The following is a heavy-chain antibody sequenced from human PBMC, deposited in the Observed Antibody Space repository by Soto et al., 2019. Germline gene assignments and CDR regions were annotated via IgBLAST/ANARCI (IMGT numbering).Heavy chain of an antibody. CDR3: ARASSWELLYYYYGMDV. CDR2: IWYDGSNK. Sequence: QVQLVESGGGVVQPGRSLRLSCAASGFTFSSYGMHWVRQAPGKGLEWVAVIWYDGSNKYYADSVKGRFTISRDNSKNTLYLQMNSLRAEYTAVYYCARASSWELLYYYYGMDVWGQGTTVTVSS. D-gene: IGHD1-26*01. CDR1: GFTFSSYG. V-gene: IGHV3-33*01. J-gene: IGHJ6*02.